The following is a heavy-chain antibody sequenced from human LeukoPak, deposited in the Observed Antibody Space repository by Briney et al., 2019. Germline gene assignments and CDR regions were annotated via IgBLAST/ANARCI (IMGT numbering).Heavy chain of an antibody. Sequence: GASVKVSCKASGYPFTSYAISWVRQAPGQGLEWMGWISAYNGNTNYAQKVQGRVTMTTDTSTSTAYMELRSLRSDDTAVYYRARASGDNSGPFRGYYYGMEVWGRGTTVTVSS. CDR3: ARASGDNSGPFRGYYYGMEV. D-gene: IGHD3-22*01. V-gene: IGHV1-18*01. CDR2: ISAYNGNT. CDR1: GYPFTSYA. J-gene: IGHJ6*02.